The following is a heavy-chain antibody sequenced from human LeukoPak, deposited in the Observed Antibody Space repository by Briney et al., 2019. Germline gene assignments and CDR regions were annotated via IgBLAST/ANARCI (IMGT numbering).Heavy chain of an antibody. CDR3: ARQGNSYHTTGFYRGVRYSYMDV. D-gene: IGHD3-9*01. CDR2: VYPADSDT. J-gene: IGHJ6*03. V-gene: IGHV5-51*01. CDR1: GYTFTSYW. Sequence: PGESLKISCQTSGYTFTSYWISWVRQVPGKGLEWMGIVYPADSDTKYSPSLRGQVTISADKSTGTAYLQWRSLKASDSGMYYCARQGNSYHTTGFYRGVRYSYMDVWGKGTAVTVSS.